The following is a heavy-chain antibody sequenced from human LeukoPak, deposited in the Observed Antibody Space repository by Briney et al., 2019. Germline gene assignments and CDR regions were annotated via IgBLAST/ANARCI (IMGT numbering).Heavy chain of an antibody. J-gene: IGHJ6*04. CDR1: GITFSSYE. Sequence: GGSLRLSCAASGITFSSYEMNWVRRAPGKGLEWVSYISSSGSTIYYADSVKGRFTISRDNAKNSLYLQMNSLRAEDTAVYYCAELGITMIGGVWGKGTTVTISS. D-gene: IGHD3-10*02. CDR2: ISSSGSTI. V-gene: IGHV3-48*03. CDR3: AELGITMIGGV.